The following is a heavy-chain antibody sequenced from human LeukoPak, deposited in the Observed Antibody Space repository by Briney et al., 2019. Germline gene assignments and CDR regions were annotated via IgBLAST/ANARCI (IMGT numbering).Heavy chain of an antibody. J-gene: IGHJ4*02. V-gene: IGHV4-39*01. CDR1: GGSISSSSYY. CDR2: IYYSGST. CDR3: ARAYGSGSYPPDC. D-gene: IGHD3-10*01. Sequence: IPSETLSLTCTVSGGSISSSSYYWGWIRQPPGKGLEWIGSIYYSGSTYYNPSLKSRVTISVDTSKNQFSLKLSSVTAADTAVYYCARAYGSGSYPPDCWGQGTLVTVSS.